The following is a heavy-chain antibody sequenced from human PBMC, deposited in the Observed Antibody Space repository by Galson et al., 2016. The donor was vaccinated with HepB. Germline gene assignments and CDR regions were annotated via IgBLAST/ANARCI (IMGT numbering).Heavy chain of an antibody. V-gene: IGHV4-61*01. J-gene: IGHJ4*02. CDR2: IHYTGST. CDR3: ARTGSGSAPGGY. Sequence: SETLSLTCNVSGGSVSTSKYYWSWIRQPPGKGLEWIGYIHYTGSTKYNPSLKSRVSISVDTSKNQISLRLSSVTAADTAVYFCARTGSGSAPGGYWGQGTLVTVSS. CDR1: GGSVSTSKYY. D-gene: IGHD3-16*01.